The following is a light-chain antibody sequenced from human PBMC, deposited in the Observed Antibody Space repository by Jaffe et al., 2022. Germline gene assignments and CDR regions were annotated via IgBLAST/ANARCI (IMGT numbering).Light chain of an antibody. Sequence: EIVMTQSPATLSLSPGERATLSCRASQSVSSSYLSWYQQKPGQAPRLLIYGASTRATGIPARFSGSGSGTDFTLTISSLQPEDFAVYYCQQDYNLPPFTFGQGTKLEIK. CDR3: QQDYNLPPFT. CDR2: GAS. CDR1: QSVSSSY. J-gene: IGKJ2*01. V-gene: IGKV3D-7*01.